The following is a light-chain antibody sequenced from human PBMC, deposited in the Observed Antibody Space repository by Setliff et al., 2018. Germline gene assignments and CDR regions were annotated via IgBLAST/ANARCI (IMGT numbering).Light chain of an antibody. CDR3: SSYAGSNNHV. Sequence: QSVLTQPASVSGSPGQSITISCTGTSSDVGGYNYVSWYQQHPGKAPKLMIYDVSNRPSGVSNRFSGSKSGNTASLTISGLQAEDEADYYYSSYAGSNNHVFGTGTKVTVL. CDR2: DVS. J-gene: IGLJ1*01. V-gene: IGLV2-14*03. CDR1: SSDVGGYNY.